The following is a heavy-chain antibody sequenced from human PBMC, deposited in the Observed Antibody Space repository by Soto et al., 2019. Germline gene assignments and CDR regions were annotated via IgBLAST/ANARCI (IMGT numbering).Heavy chain of an antibody. CDR3: ARDRAPFASYRSARGWFEP. CDR2: IYISENT. D-gene: IGHD6-25*01. CDR1: VGSILGSY. J-gene: IGHJ5*02. V-gene: IGHV4-4*07. Sequence: PSETLSFTCTASVGSILGSYCSLMRQPPGKGLECIWRIYISENTKYNPSLKSRVTMSVYTSKNQFSLQLRPVTAADTAVYYCARDRAPFASYRSARGWFEPWGQGTLVTVSS.